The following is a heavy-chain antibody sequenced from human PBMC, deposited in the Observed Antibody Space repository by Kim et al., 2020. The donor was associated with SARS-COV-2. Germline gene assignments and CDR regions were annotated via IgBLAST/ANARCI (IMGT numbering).Heavy chain of an antibody. CDR2: ISSSGSTI. J-gene: IGHJ4*02. Sequence: GGSLRLSCAASGFTFSSYEMNWVRQAPGKGLEWVSYISSSGSTIYYADSVKGRFTISRDNAKNSLYLQMNSLRAEDTAVYYCARVDIRFGELNGDYWGQGTLVTVSS. D-gene: IGHD3-10*01. CDR1: GFTFSSYE. V-gene: IGHV3-48*03. CDR3: ARVDIRFGELNGDY.